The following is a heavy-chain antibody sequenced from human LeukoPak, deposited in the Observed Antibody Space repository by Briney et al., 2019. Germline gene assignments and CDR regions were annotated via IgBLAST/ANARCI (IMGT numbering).Heavy chain of an antibody. Sequence: SETLSLTCTVSGGSISSYYWSWIRQPAGKGLEWIGRIYASGSTNYNPSLKSRVTMSVDTSKKQFSLKLSPVTAADTAVYYCARVAVSRGYSYGQIDYWGQGTLVTVSS. CDR3: ARVAVSRGYSYGQIDY. V-gene: IGHV4-4*07. D-gene: IGHD5-18*01. CDR2: IYASGST. J-gene: IGHJ4*02. CDR1: GGSISSYY.